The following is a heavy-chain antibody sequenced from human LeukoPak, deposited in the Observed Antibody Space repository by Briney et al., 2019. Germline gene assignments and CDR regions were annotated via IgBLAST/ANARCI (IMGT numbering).Heavy chain of an antibody. Sequence: GGSLRLSCAASGFTFDDYAMHWVRQAPGKGLEWVSGISWNSGSIGYADSVKGRFTISRDNAKNSLYLQMNSLRAEDTALYYCAKLKYGDYDWYFDLWGRGTLVTVSS. CDR2: ISWNSGSI. CDR1: GFTFDDYA. J-gene: IGHJ2*01. CDR3: AKLKYGDYDWYFDL. V-gene: IGHV3-9*01. D-gene: IGHD4-17*01.